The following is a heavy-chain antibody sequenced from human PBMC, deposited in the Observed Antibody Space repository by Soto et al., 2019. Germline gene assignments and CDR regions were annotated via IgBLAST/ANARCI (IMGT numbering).Heavy chain of an antibody. J-gene: IGHJ6*02. CDR2: IWYDGSNK. V-gene: IGHV3-33*01. CDR3: ARDRIPYDLWSGYYYYGMDV. CDR1: GFTFSSYG. Sequence: QVQLVESGGGVVQPGRSLRLSCAASGFTFSSYGMHWVRQAPGKGLEWVAVIWYDGSNKYYADSVKGRFTISRDNSKNTLYLQMNSLRAEDTAVYYCARDRIPYDLWSGYYYYGMDVWGQGTTVTVSS. D-gene: IGHD3-3*01.